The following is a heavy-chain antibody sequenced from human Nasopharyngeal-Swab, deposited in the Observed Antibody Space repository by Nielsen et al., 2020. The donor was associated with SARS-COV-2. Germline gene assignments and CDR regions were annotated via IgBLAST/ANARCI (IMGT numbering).Heavy chain of an antibody. CDR1: GFTFSSYS. CDR2: ISSSSSYI. Sequence: GESLKISCAASGFTFSSYSMNWVRQAPGKGLEWVSSISSSSSYIYYADSVKGRFTISRDNAKNSLYLQMNSLRAENTAVYYCARERRPGTIFGVVTTLDYWGQGTLVTVSS. D-gene: IGHD3-3*01. V-gene: IGHV3-21*01. CDR3: ARERRPGTIFGVVTTLDY. J-gene: IGHJ4*02.